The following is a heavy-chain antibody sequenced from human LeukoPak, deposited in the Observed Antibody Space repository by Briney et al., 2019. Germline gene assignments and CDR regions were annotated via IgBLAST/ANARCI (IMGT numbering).Heavy chain of an antibody. D-gene: IGHD6-13*01. V-gene: IGHV4-34*12. J-gene: IGHJ3*02. Sequence: SETRALTCAVYGGSFSGYYWSWIRQPPGKGLEWIGEIVHSGNTKYNPSLKSRVTVSVDTSKNQFSLNLTSVTAADTAVYYCARFGSSTWYKGAFDIWGQGTMVTVAS. CDR2: IVHSGNT. CDR3: ARFGSSTWYKGAFDI. CDR1: GGSFSGYY.